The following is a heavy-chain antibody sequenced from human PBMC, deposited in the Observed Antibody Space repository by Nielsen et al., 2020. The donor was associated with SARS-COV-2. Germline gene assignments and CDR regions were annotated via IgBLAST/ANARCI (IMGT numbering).Heavy chain of an antibody. CDR1: GFTFSSYS. CDR2: ISSSSSYI. J-gene: IGHJ4*02. V-gene: IGHV3-21*01. D-gene: IGHD5-18*01. Sequence: GESLKISCAASGFTFSSYSMNWVRQAPGKGLEWVSSISSSSSYIYYADSVKGRFTISRDNAKNSLYLQMNSLRAEDTTVYYCAGGGYSYGIFDYWGQGTLVTVSS. CDR3: AGGGYSYGIFDY.